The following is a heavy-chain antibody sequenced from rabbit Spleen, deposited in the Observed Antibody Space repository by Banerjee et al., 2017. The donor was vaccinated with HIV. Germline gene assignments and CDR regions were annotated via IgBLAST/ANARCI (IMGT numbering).Heavy chain of an antibody. CDR3: VRDKAGDAEYGPYYLNL. CDR1: GFTLSSYY. J-gene: IGHJ4*01. D-gene: IGHD6-1*01. V-gene: IGHV1S7*01. Sequence: QLVESGGGLVQPGGSLKLSCTASGFTLSSYYMNCVRQAPGKGLEWIGYIDPVFGITYYANWVNGRFSISSHNAQNTLYLQLSSLTVADTATYFCVRDKAGDAEYGPYYLNLWGPGTLVTVS. CDR2: IDPVFGIT.